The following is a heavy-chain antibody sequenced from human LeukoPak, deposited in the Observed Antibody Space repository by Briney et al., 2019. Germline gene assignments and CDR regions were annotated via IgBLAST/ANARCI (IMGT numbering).Heavy chain of an antibody. CDR3: ARVAAAGTSFNCFDP. CDR1: GYTFTGYY. J-gene: IGHJ5*02. D-gene: IGHD6-13*01. V-gene: IGHV1-2*02. CDR2: INPNSGGT. Sequence: ASVKVSCKASGYTFTGYYMHWVRQAPGQGLEWMGWINPNSGGTNYAQKFQGRVTMTRDTSISTAYMELSRLRSDDTAVYYCARVAAAGTSFNCFDPWGQGTLVTVSS.